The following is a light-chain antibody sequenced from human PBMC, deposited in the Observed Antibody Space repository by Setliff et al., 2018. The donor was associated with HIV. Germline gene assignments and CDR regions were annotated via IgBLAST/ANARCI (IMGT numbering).Light chain of an antibody. J-gene: IGKJ1*01. CDR2: WAS. V-gene: IGKV4-1*01. Sequence: DIVMTQSADSLAVSLGERATIHCKSSRSVLYSPNNKNYLAWYQQKPGQPPKLLIYWASTRESGVPDRFSGSGSETDFTLTISSLQAEDVAVYYCQQYYSTWTFGQGTKVDIK. CDR3: QQYYSTWT. CDR1: RSVLYSPNNKNY.